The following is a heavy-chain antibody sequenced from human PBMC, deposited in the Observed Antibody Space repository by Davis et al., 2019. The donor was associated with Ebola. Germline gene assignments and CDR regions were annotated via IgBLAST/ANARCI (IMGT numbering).Heavy chain of an antibody. Sequence: GGSLRLSCAASGFTFSNYAMNWVRQAPGKGLEWVSSITGSGGGPSYADSVKGRFTISRDNSKNTLYLQMNSLRAEDTAVYYCAKILRGYWGQGTLVTVSS. CDR3: AKILRGY. CDR1: GFTFSNYA. D-gene: IGHD3-10*01. CDR2: ITGSGGGP. J-gene: IGHJ4*02. V-gene: IGHV3-23*01.